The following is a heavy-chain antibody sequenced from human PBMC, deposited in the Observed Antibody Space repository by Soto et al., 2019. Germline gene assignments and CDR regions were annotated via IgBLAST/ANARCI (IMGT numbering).Heavy chain of an antibody. CDR3: ARDRTYYAP. V-gene: IGHV4-31*03. J-gene: IGHJ5*02. CDR2: IYYSGNT. Sequence: QVQLQESGPGLVKPSQTLSLTCIVSGGSINSGGYYWSWIRHLPGKGLEWIGYIYYSGNTDYNPSLKSRITISADTSKNQFSLKLRYVTAADTAVYYCARDRTYYAPWGQGILVTVSS. D-gene: IGHD3-3*01. CDR1: GGSINSGGYY.